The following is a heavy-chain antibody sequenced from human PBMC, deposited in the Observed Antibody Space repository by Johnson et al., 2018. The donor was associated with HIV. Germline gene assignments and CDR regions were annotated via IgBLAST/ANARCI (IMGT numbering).Heavy chain of an antibody. CDR3: ANTYYYDSSGYSGAFDL. D-gene: IGHD3-22*01. Sequence: VQLMESGGGVVRPGGSLRLSCAASGFTFDDYGMSWVRQAPGKGLEWVSGINWNSGSIGYADSVKGRFTISRDNAKNSLYLQMNSLRAEDTAVYYCANTYYYDSSGYSGAFDLWGQGAMVTVSS. V-gene: IGHV3-20*04. CDR1: GFTFDDYG. CDR2: INWNSGSI. J-gene: IGHJ3*01.